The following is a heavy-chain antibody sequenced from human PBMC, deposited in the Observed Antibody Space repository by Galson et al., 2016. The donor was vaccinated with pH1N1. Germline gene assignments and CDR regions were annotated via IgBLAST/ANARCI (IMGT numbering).Heavy chain of an antibody. J-gene: IGHJ6*02. CDR1: GFMFSGSS. CDR2: INRNGGRI. Sequence: SLRLSCAGSGFMFSGSSMNWVRQAPGKGLEWVSSINRNGGRIFYGDSVQGRFTTSSDNTKNSVYLQMDSLRADDTGVYYCAREGITVFGVSEWGRGTTVNVSS. V-gene: IGHV3-21*06. CDR3: AREGITVFGVSE. D-gene: IGHD3-3*01.